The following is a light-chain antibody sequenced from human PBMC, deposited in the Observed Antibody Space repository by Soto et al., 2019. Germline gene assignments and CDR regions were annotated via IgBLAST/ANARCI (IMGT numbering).Light chain of an antibody. J-gene: IGKJ3*01. Sequence: DIQMTQSPSSLSASVGDRVTITCRASQTISSWLAWYQQKPGKAPTLLIYSASSLGGGVPSRFSGSGSGTEFTLTISSLQPDDIATYYCQQNHSYPFTFGPGTKVDMK. CDR2: SAS. CDR1: QTISSW. CDR3: QQNHSYPFT. V-gene: IGKV1-5*03.